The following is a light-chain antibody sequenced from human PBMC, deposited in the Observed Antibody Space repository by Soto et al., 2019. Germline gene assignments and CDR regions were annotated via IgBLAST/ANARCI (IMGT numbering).Light chain of an antibody. J-gene: IGLJ2*01. Sequence: QSVLTQPASVSGSPGQSITISCTGTSSDIGGYNYVSWYQQHPGKAPKLMIYGVSNRPSGVSGRFFGSKSGNTASLTISGLQPEDEADYYCSSYRSSIIPVVFGGGTKLTV. V-gene: IGLV2-14*01. CDR2: GVS. CDR3: SSYRSSIIPVV. CDR1: SSDIGGYNY.